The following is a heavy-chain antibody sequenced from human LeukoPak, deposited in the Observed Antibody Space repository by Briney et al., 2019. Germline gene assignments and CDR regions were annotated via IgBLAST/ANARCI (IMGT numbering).Heavy chain of an antibody. CDR1: GGTFSSYT. J-gene: IGHJ4*02. Sequence: SVKVSCKASGGTFSSYTISWVRQAPGQGLEWMGRIIPILGIANYAQKFQGRVTITADKSTSTAYMELSSLRSEDTAVYCCAGDYGSYYFDYWGQGTLVTVSS. V-gene: IGHV1-69*02. CDR3: AGDYGSYYFDY. D-gene: IGHD4-17*01. CDR2: IIPILGIA.